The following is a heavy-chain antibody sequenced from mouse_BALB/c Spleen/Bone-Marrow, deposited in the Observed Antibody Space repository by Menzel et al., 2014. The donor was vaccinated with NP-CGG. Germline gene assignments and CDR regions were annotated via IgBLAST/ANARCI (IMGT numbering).Heavy chain of an antibody. CDR3: SQLGQGY. J-gene: IGHJ2*01. Sequence: QVQLQQSGAELVKPGTSVKMSCKASGYSFTSHWMHWVKQRPGQGLEWIGDIYPGSDITSYNEKFKSKATLTVDPSSSTGCMQPNRPATEDSAVYFCSQLGQGYWGQGTTLTVSS. CDR2: IYPGSDIT. V-gene: IGHV1-55*01. D-gene: IGHD4-1*02. CDR1: GYSFTSHW.